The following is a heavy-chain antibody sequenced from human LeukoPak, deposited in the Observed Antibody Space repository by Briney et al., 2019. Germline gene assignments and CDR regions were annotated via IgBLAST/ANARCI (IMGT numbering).Heavy chain of an antibody. CDR2: ISYDGSNK. CDR3: ARGEESITMSPLTDY. CDR1: GFTFSSYA. J-gene: IGHJ4*02. V-gene: IGHV3-30-3*01. D-gene: IGHD3-10*02. Sequence: PGGSLRLSCAASGFTFSSYAMHWVRRAPGKGLEWVAVISYDGSNKYYADSVKGRFTISRDNSKNTLYLQMNSLRAEDTAVYYCARGEESITMSPLTDYWGQGTLVTVSS.